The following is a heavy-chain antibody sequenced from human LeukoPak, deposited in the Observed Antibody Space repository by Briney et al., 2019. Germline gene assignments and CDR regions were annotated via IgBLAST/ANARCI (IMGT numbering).Heavy chain of an antibody. CDR2: ISAYNGNT. CDR1: GYTFTSQD. CDR3: ARNGGPQQPARGGLDY. J-gene: IGHJ4*02. V-gene: IGHV1-18*01. Sequence: ASVKVSCKAAGYTFTSQDITWVRQAPGQGLEWMGWISAYNGNTNYSHKFQGRFTMIKDTSTSTVYMELRSLRSDDTAVYYCARNGGPQQPARGGLDYWGQGTLVSVSS. D-gene: IGHD1-14*01.